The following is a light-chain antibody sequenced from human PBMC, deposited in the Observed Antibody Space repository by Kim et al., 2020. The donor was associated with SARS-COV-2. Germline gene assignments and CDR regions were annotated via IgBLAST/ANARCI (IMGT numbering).Light chain of an antibody. CDR2: KVN. J-gene: IGLJ1*01. Sequence: GRCATMPCTRTSGYIGTYIRVSGYQQPPRTAPILMIYKVNNRPSGAPDRFSGSKAGNAASLTIAGLQAEDEADYYCSSYTSSNIYVFGTGTKVTVL. CDR1: SGYIGTYIR. CDR3: SSYTSSNIYV. V-gene: IGLV2-18*02.